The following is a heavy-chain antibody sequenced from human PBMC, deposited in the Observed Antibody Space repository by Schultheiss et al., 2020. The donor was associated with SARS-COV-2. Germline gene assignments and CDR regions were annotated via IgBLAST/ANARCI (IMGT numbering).Heavy chain of an antibody. CDR1: GGSISSGGYY. D-gene: IGHD3-3*01. CDR3: ARGRGWSAISRCWFDP. J-gene: IGHJ5*02. CDR2: ICYSGST. Sequence: SETLSLTCTVSGGSISSGGYYWSWIRQPPGKGLEWIGTICYSGSTFYNPSLKSRVTISVDTSKNQFSLKLSSVTAADTAVYYCARGRGWSAISRCWFDPWGQGTLVTVSS. V-gene: IGHV4-39*07.